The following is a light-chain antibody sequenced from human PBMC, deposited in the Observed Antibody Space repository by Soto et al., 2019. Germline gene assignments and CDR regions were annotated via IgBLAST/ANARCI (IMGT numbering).Light chain of an antibody. CDR3: QKYNNWPQT. Sequence: ELVMTQSPATLSLSPGESATLSCRASQSVSSNLAWYQQKPGQAPRLLIYGESTRATGIPDRFSGSGSGTELNLTISRLQSEDFAVYYCQKYNNWPQTCGQGTKVDIK. V-gene: IGKV3-15*01. J-gene: IGKJ1*01. CDR2: GES. CDR1: QSVSSN.